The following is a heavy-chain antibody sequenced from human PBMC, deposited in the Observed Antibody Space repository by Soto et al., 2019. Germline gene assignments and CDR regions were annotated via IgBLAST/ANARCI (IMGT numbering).Heavy chain of an antibody. CDR2: IGDSGRST. J-gene: IGHJ6*02. CDR1: GFTFSSYD. D-gene: IGHD6-13*01. Sequence: EVQLSESGGGLVQPGGSLRLSCAASGFTFSSYDMRWVRQAPGKGLEWVSTIGDSGRSTYYADSVKGRFTISRDKSKNTLFLEMNSQRAEDPAVYYFARKVPYSTTIGIYGMDVWGQGTTVTVSS. V-gene: IGHV3-23*01. CDR3: ARKVPYSTTIGIYGMDV.